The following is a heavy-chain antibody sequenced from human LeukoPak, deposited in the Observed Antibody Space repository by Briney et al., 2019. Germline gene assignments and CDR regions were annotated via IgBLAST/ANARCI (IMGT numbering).Heavy chain of an antibody. Sequence: PSETLSLTCTVSGGSISSHYWSWIRQPPGKGLEWIGYIYYSGSTNYNPSLKSRVTISVDTSKNQFSLKLSSVTAADTAVYYCARAVYYYGSGSYYESSGVFDYWGQGTLVTVSS. CDR1: GGSISSHY. J-gene: IGHJ4*02. CDR3: ARAVYYYGSGSYYESSGVFDY. D-gene: IGHD3-10*01. CDR2: IYYSGST. V-gene: IGHV4-59*11.